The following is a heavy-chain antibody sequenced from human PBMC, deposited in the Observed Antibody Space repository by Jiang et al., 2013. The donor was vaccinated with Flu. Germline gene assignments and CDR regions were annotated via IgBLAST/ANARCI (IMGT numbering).Heavy chain of an antibody. CDR3: AKDREPYGGQYYYYYGMDV. CDR1: GFTFDDYA. CDR2: ISWNSGSI. V-gene: IGHV3-9*01. D-gene: IGHD4-23*01. J-gene: IGHJ6*01. Sequence: VQLVESGGGLVQPGRSLRLSCAASGFTFDDYAMHWVRQAPGKGLEWVSGISWNSGSIGYADSVKGRFTISRDNAKNSLYLQMNSLRAEDTALYYCAKDREPYGGQYYYYYGMDV.